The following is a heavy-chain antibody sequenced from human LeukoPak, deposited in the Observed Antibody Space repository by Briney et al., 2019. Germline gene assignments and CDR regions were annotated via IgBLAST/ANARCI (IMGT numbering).Heavy chain of an antibody. CDR3: ANHLGQQLWFYAGPDAFDI. V-gene: IGHV3-23*01. D-gene: IGHD5-18*01. J-gene: IGHJ3*02. CDR1: GFTFSSYA. Sequence: GGSLRLSCAASGFTFSSYAMSWVRHAPGKGLEWVSAISGSGGSTYYADSVKGRFTISRDNSKNTLYLQMNSLRAEDTAVYYCANHLGQQLWFYAGPDAFDIWGQGTMVTVSS. CDR2: ISGSGGST.